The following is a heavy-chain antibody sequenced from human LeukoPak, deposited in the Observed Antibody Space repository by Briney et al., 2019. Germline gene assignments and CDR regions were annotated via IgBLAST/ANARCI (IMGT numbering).Heavy chain of an antibody. CDR2: INDSGST. V-gene: IGHV4-34*01. CDR3: ARHGIAACHLDY. J-gene: IGHJ4*02. CDR1: GGSFCGYY. D-gene: IGHD6-6*01. Sequence: SETLSLTCVVYGGSFCGYYWSWIRQPPGKGLEWIGEINDSGSTNYNPSLKSRVTISVDTSKKQFSLKLSSVTAADTAVYYCARHGIAACHLDYWGQETLVTVSS.